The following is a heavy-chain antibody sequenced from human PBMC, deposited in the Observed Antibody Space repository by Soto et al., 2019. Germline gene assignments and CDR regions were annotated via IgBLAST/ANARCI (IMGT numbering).Heavy chain of an antibody. Sequence: GGSLRLSCAASGFTFNTYPMNWVRQAPGKGLEWLSHISSGSDNMYYADSVKGRFTISRDNAKNSLFLQMDSLRVEDTGLYYCVADYQYAFKMWGPGTMVTVSS. CDR2: ISSGSDNM. V-gene: IGHV3-48*01. CDR1: GFTFNTYP. CDR3: VADYQYAFKM. J-gene: IGHJ3*02.